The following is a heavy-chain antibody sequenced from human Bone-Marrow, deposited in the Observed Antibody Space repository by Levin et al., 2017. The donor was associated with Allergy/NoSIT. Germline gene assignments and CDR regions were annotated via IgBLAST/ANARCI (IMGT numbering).Heavy chain of an antibody. CDR3: ARRFGDYSGFDY. CDR2: ISGSGGNT. Sequence: LSLTCAASGFTFSSYAMHWVRQAPGKGLEYVSAISGSGGNTYYANSVKGRFTISRDNSKNTLYLQMGSLRAEDMAVYYCARRFGDYSGFDYWGQGTLVTVSS. J-gene: IGHJ4*02. D-gene: IGHD4-17*01. CDR1: GFTFSSYA. V-gene: IGHV3-64*01.